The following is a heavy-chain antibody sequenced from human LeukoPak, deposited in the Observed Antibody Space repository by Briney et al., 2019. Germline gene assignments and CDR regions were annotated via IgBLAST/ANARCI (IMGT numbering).Heavy chain of an antibody. D-gene: IGHD2-2*01. CDR1: GFTFSSYW. CDR2: IKQDGSEK. J-gene: IGHJ5*02. V-gene: IGHV3-7*03. Sequence: GGFLRLSCAASGFTFSSYWMSWVRQAPGKGLEWVANIKQDGSEKYYVDSVKGRFTISRDNAKNSLYLQMNSLRAEDTAVYYCAKDSRRGLINWFDPWGQGTLVTVSS. CDR3: AKDSRRGLINWFDP.